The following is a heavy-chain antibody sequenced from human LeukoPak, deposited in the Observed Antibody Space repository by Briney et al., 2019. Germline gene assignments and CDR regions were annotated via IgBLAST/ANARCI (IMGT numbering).Heavy chain of an antibody. CDR2: IIPILGIA. J-gene: IGHJ4*02. CDR1: GGTFSSYT. V-gene: IGHV1-69*04. CDR3: ARELSDAVGGGGSCYAY. D-gene: IGHD2-15*01. Sequence: GASVKVSCKASGGTFSSYTISWVRQAPGQGLEWMGRIIPILGIANYAQKFQGRVTITADKSTSTAYMELSSLRSEDTAVYYCARELSDAVGGGGSCYAYWGQGTLVTVSS.